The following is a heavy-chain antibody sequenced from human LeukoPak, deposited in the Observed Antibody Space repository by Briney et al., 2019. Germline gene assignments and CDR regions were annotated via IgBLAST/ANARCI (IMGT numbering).Heavy chain of an antibody. CDR3: ARDYGDRSVRGESIY. Sequence: GASVKVSCKASGYTFTDYYIHWVRQAPGQGLEWMGWINPYSGGTDFAQKFQGRVTMTRDTSLNMAYMELHRLRSDDTAVYYCARDYGDRSVRGESIYWGQGTLVTVSS. D-gene: IGHD4/OR15-4a*01. CDR2: INPYSGGT. V-gene: IGHV1-2*02. J-gene: IGHJ4*02. CDR1: GYTFTDYY.